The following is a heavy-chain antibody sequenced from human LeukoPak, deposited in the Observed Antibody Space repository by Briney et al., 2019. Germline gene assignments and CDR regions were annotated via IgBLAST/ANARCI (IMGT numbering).Heavy chain of an antibody. CDR3: ARDVSEDYYDSSGYSDY. CDR1: GFTFNNYW. J-gene: IGHJ4*02. V-gene: IGHV3-74*01. Sequence: GGSLRLSCAASGFTFNNYWMHWVRQVPGEGLVWVSRINSDGSSTSYADSVKGRFTISRDNAKNTLYLQMNSLRAEDTAVYYCARDVSEDYYDSSGYSDYWGQGTLVTVSS. CDR2: INSDGSST. D-gene: IGHD3-22*01.